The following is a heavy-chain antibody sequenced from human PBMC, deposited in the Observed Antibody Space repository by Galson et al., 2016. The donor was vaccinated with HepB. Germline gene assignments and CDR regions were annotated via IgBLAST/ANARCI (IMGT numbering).Heavy chain of an antibody. CDR1: GDSINYGGYY. J-gene: IGHJ5*02. CDR3: AREKAPKWLDP. CDR2: IYFSGTT. V-gene: IGHV4-31*03. Sequence: TLSLTCSVSGDSINYGGYYWNRIRQHPAKGLEWIGYIYFSGTTFYNPSLKGRVAISIDTSKNQFSLKLTSVTAADTAVYYCAREKAPKWLDPWGQGMQVTVSS.